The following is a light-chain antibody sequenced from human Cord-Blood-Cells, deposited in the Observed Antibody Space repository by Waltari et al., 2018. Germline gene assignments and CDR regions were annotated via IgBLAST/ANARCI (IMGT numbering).Light chain of an antibody. CDR2: DAS. CDR1: QSVSSY. Sequence: EIVLPQSPATLSLSPGERATLSCRASQSVSSYLDWYQQKPGQAPRLLIYDASSRATGIPARFSGSGSGTDFTLTISSLEPEDFAVYYCQQRSKYTCGQGTKLEIK. CDR3: QQRSKYT. J-gene: IGKJ2*01. V-gene: IGKV3-11*01.